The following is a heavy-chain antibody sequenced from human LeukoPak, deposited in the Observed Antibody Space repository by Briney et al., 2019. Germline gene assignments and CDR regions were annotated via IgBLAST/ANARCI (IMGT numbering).Heavy chain of an antibody. Sequence: SETLSLTCTVSGGSISSYYWSWIRQPPGKGLEWIGYIYYSGTTNYNPSLKTRVTISLDTSKNLFSLKLSSVTAADTAVYYCARVHGYFDYWGQGTLVTVSS. J-gene: IGHJ4*02. V-gene: IGHV4-59*08. CDR2: IYYSGTT. CDR3: ARVHGYFDY. CDR1: GGSISSYY.